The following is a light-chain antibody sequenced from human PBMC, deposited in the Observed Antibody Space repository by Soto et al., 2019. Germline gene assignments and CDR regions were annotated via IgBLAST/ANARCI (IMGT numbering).Light chain of an antibody. V-gene: IGKV1-5*01. CDR2: DAS. Sequence: DIQMTQSPSTLSASVGDIFTINCRASQGISIWLAWYQQKPGKAPSLLIYDASNLESGVPSRFSGSGSGTEFTLTISSLQPDDFATYYCQKYNSYPLNFGGGTKVDIK. J-gene: IGKJ4*01. CDR3: QKYNSYPLN. CDR1: QGISIW.